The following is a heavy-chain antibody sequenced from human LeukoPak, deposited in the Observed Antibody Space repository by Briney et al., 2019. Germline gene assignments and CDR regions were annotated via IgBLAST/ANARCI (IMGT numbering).Heavy chain of an antibody. J-gene: IGHJ4*02. Sequence: AASVKVSCKASGGTFSSYAISWVRQAPGQGLEWMGGIIPIFGTANYAQKFQGRVTTTADESTSTAYMELSSLRSEDTAVYYCARGVGATIWTIDYWGQGTLVTVSS. D-gene: IGHD1-26*01. CDR3: ARGVGATIWTIDY. V-gene: IGHV1-69*13. CDR1: GGTFSSYA. CDR2: IIPIFGTA.